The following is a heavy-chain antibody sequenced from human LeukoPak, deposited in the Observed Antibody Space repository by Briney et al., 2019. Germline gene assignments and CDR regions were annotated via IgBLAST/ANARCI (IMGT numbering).Heavy chain of an antibody. Sequence: GGSLRLSCAASGFTFSSYAMHWVRQAPGKGLEWVAVISYDGSNKYYADSVKGRFTISRDNSKNTLYLQMNSLRAEDTAVYYCAKSRRDGYKYYYYGMDVWGQGTTVTVSS. D-gene: IGHD5-24*01. J-gene: IGHJ6*02. CDR1: GFTFSSYA. CDR3: AKSRRDGYKYYYYGMDV. V-gene: IGHV3-30*18. CDR2: ISYDGSNK.